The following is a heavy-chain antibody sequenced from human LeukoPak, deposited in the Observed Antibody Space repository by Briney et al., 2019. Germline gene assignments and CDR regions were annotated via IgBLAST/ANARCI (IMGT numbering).Heavy chain of an antibody. CDR1: GYTFTSYD. J-gene: IGHJ2*01. CDR2: MNPNSGNT. D-gene: IGHD2-21*02. Sequence: ASVKVSCKAPGYTFTSYDINWVRQATGQGLEWMGWMNPNSGNTGYAQKFQGRVTMTRNTSISTAYMELSSLRSEDTAVYYCARRGAYCGGDCYGWYFDLWGRGTLVTVSS. CDR3: ARRGAYCGGDCYGWYFDL. V-gene: IGHV1-8*01.